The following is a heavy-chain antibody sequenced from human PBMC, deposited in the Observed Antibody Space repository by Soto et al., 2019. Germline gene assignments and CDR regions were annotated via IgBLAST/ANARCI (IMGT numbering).Heavy chain of an antibody. V-gene: IGHV4-39*01. D-gene: IGHD1-26*01. Sequence: SETLSLTCTVSGGSISSSSYYWGWIRQPPGKGLEWIGSIYYSGSTYYNPSLKSRVTISVDTSKNQFSLKLSSVTAADTAVYYCERLKGGATDYWGQGTLVTVSS. CDR2: IYYSGST. J-gene: IGHJ4*02. CDR3: ERLKGGATDY. CDR1: GGSISSSSYY.